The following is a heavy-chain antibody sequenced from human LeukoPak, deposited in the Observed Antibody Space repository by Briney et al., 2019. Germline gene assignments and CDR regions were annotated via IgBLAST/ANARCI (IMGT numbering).Heavy chain of an antibody. CDR1: GFTFSSYA. CDR3: AKDASRFYDYVY. V-gene: IGHV3-7*03. CDR2: IKQDGSEK. D-gene: IGHD3-16*01. Sequence: GGSLRLSCAASGFTFSSYAMSWVRQAPGKGLEWVANIKQDGSEKYYVDSVKGRFTISRDNAKNSLHLQMNSLRAEDTALYYRAKDASRFYDYVYWGQGTLVTVSS. J-gene: IGHJ4*02.